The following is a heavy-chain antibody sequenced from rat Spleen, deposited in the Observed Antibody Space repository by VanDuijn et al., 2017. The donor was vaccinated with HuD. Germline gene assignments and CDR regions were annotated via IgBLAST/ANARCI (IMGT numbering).Heavy chain of an antibody. CDR2: INSAGST. J-gene: IGHJ2*01. CDR3: ARFPIYYYSALFDY. D-gene: IGHD1-1*01. Sequence: EVQLQESGPGLVKPSQSLSLTCSVTGFSITSSYRWNWIRKFPGNKLEWMGYINSAGSTKYNPSLKSRISITRDTSKNQFFLQVNSVTAEDTATYYCARFPIYYYSALFDYWGQGVTVTVSS. V-gene: IGHV3-3*01. CDR1: GFSITSSYR.